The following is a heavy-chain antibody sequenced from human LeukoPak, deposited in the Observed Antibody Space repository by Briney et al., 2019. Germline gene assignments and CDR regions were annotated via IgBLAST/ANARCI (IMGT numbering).Heavy chain of an antibody. CDR3: ASPAVWGELSLRY. J-gene: IGHJ4*02. D-gene: IGHD3-16*02. CDR1: GFTFSTYW. Sequence: GGSLRLSCAASGFTFSTYWMHWVRQAPGKGLVWVSRLSPDGSSSIYADSVKGRFTISRDNSKNTVYLQMNSLRAEDTAVYYCASPAVWGELSLRYWGQGTLVTVSS. V-gene: IGHV3-74*01. CDR2: LSPDGSSS.